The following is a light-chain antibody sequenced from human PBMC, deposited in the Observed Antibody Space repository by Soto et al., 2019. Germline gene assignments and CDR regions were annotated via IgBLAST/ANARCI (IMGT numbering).Light chain of an antibody. Sequence: GDRVIITCRASQSVSNWLAWYQQKPGKAPKLLIYAASSLQSGVPSRFSGSGSGTDFTLTISSLQPEDFATYYCQQLNSYLITFGQGTRLEIK. J-gene: IGKJ5*01. CDR3: QQLNSYLIT. CDR1: QSVSNW. CDR2: AAS. V-gene: IGKV1-9*01.